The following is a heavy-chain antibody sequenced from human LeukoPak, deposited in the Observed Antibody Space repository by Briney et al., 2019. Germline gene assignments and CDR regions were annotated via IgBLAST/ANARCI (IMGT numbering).Heavy chain of an antibody. CDR2: MNPAGDNA. J-gene: IGHJ4*02. CDR1: GYTFTNYY. D-gene: IGHD1-26*01. CDR3: ARGRYSGSYSIVRLDY. Sequence: GASVKVSCKASGYTFTNYYISWVRQATGQGLEWMGWMNPAGDNAGYAQKFQGRMTLTRDTSVSTVYMELSSLRSEDTAVYYCARGRYSGSYSIVRLDYWGQGTLVTVSS. V-gene: IGHV1-8*01.